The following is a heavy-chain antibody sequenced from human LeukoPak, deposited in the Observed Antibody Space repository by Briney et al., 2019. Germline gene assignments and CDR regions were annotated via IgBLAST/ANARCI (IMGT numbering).Heavy chain of an antibody. V-gene: IGHV3-33*01. J-gene: IGHJ2*01. Sequence: PGGSLRLSCAASGFTFSSYGMHWVRQAPGKGLEWVAVIWYDGSNKYYADSVKGRFTISRDNSKNTLYLQMNSLRAEDTAVYYCARDSRSSWAWYFDLWGRGTLVTVSS. CDR3: ARDSRSSWAWYFDL. CDR2: IWYDGSNK. D-gene: IGHD6-13*01. CDR1: GFTFSSYG.